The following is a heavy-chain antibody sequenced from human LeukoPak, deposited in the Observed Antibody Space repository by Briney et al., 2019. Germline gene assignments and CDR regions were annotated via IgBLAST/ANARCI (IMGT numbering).Heavy chain of an antibody. CDR2: ISSSGDTI. D-gene: IGHD3-9*01. CDR1: GFTFSSYE. CDR3: ARDRDILTGYYSPRYFDL. J-gene: IGHJ2*01. Sequence: GGSLRLSCAASGFTFSSYEMNWVRQAPGKGLEWVSYISSSGDTIYYADSVKGRFTISRDNAKNSLYLQMNSLRAEDTAVYYCARDRDILTGYYSPRYFDLWGRGTLVTVSS. V-gene: IGHV3-48*03.